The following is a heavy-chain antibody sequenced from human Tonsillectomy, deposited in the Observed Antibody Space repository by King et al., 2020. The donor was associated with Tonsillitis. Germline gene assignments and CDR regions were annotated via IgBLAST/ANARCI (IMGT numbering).Heavy chain of an antibody. J-gene: IGHJ4*02. CDR2: IYHSGST. D-gene: IGHD3-22*01. CDR1: GGSIARGNYY. Sequence: VQLQESGPGLLKPSQTLSLTCTVSGGSIARGNYYWSWIRQHPGKGLEWIGYIYHSGSTYYNPSLKSLVIISVDTSKNQFSLKLNSVTAADTAVYYCANVHHYDSSGYYKYFDSWGQGTLVTVSS. CDR3: ANVHHYDSSGYYKYFDS. V-gene: IGHV4-31*01.